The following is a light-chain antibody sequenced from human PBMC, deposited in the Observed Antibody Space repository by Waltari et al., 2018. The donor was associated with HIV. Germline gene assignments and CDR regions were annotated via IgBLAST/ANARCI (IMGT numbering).Light chain of an antibody. Sequence: QSALTQPASVSGSPGQSITISCTGTSSDVGSYNLVSWYQQHPGKAPKLVIYEVSKRPSGVSNTFSGSKSGNTASLTISGLQAEDEANYYCCSYAGSTILVLGGGTKLTVL. CDR1: SSDVGSYNL. V-gene: IGLV2-23*02. CDR2: EVS. J-gene: IGLJ3*02. CDR3: CSYAGSTILV.